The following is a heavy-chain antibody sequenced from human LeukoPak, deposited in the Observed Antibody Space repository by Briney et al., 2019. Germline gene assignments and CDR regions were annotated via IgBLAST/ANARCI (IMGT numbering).Heavy chain of an antibody. J-gene: IGHJ4*02. Sequence: SEPLSLTCTVSGASMTNYYWAWIRQPPGKGLEWIGYIYYSGSTNYNPSLKSRVTISVDTSKNQFSLKLSSVTAADTAVYYCARGDGYNYYWGQGTLDPVSS. CDR1: GASMTNYY. CDR3: ARGDGYNYY. D-gene: IGHD5-24*01. V-gene: IGHV4-59*01. CDR2: IYYSGST.